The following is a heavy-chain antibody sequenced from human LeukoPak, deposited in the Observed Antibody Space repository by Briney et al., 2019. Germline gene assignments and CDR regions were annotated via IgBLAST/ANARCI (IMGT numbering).Heavy chain of an antibody. J-gene: IGHJ4*02. CDR2: ISNDGSNE. V-gene: IGHV3-30*18. D-gene: IGHD5-24*01. Sequence: GGSLRLSCAASAFTFSSYGMHWVRQAPGKGLEWVAAISNDGSNEYYADSVKGRFTISRDNSKNTLYLQMNSLRAEDTAVYNCAKPYKYGVRDVHFDYWGQGTLVTVSS. CDR1: AFTFSSYG. CDR3: AKPYKYGVRDVHFDY.